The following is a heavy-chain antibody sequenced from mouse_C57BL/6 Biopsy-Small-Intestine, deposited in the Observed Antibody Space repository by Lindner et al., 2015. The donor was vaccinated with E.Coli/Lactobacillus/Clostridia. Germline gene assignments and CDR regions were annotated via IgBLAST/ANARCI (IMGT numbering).Heavy chain of an antibody. CDR3: VPYYGSSLAWFAY. Sequence: VQLQESGGGLVKPGGSLKLSCAASGFTFSDYGMHWVRQTPEKGLEWVAYISSGSSTIYYADTLKGRFTISRDNAKNTLFLQMTSLKSDDTAVYYCVPYYGSSLAWFAYWGQGTLVTVSA. CDR1: GFTFSDYG. V-gene: IGHV5-17*01. J-gene: IGHJ3*01. CDR2: ISSGSSTI. D-gene: IGHD1-1*01.